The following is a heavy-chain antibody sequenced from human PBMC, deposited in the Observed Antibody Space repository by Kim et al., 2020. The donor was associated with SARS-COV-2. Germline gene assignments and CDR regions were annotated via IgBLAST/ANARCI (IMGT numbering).Heavy chain of an antibody. CDR3: ARGCVLRYFDWLLSESWFDP. CDR2: INTNTGNP. V-gene: IGHV7-4-1*02. Sequence: ASVKVSCKASGYTFTSYAMNWVRQAPGQGLEWMGWINTNTGNPTYAQGFTGRFVFSLDTSVSTAYLQISSLKAEDTAVYYCARGCVLRYFDWLLSESWFDPGGQGALVTVSS. CDR1: GYTFTSYA. D-gene: IGHD3-9*01. J-gene: IGHJ5*02.